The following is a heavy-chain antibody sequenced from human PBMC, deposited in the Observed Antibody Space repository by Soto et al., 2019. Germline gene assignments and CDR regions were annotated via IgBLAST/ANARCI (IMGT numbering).Heavy chain of an antibody. CDR3: ATAPKWYSSSPSDY. J-gene: IGHJ4*02. V-gene: IGHV1-24*01. CDR2: FDPEDGET. CDR1: GYTLTELS. Sequence: QVQLVQSGAEVKKPGASVKVSCQVSGYTLTELSMHWVRQAPGKGLEWMGGFDPEDGETIYAQKFQGRVTMTEDTSTDPAYMELRSLRSEATAVYYCATAPKWYSSSPSDYWGQGTLVTVSS. D-gene: IGHD6-6*01.